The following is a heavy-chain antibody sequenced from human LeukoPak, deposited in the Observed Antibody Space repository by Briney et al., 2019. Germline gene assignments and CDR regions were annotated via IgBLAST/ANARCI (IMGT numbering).Heavy chain of an antibody. CDR1: GFTFSDYY. V-gene: IGHV3-11*01. D-gene: IGHD3-3*01. Sequence: GGSLRLSCAASGFTFSDYYMSWIRQAPGKGLECVSYISSSGSTIYYADSVKGRFTISRDNAKNSLYLQMNSLRAEDTAVYYCACITIFGVVITEDYWGQGALVTVSS. J-gene: IGHJ4*02. CDR2: ISSSGSTI. CDR3: ACITIFGVVITEDY.